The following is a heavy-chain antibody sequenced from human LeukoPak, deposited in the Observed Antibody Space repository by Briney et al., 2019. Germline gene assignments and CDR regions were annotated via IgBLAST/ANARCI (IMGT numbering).Heavy chain of an antibody. D-gene: IGHD6-13*01. CDR3: ARHPSAAAKLLFDY. Sequence: SETLSLTCTVSGGSINSYYWSWIRQPPGKGLEWIGYIYYSGNTNYNPSLKSRVTISEDTSKNQFSLKLTSVTAADTAVYYCARHPSAAAKLLFDYWGQGTLVTVSS. CDR2: IYYSGNT. V-gene: IGHV4-59*08. J-gene: IGHJ4*02. CDR1: GGSINSYY.